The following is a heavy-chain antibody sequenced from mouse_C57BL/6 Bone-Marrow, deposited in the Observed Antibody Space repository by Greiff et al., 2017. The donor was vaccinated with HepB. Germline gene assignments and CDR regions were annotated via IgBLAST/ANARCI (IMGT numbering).Heavy chain of an antibody. CDR3: ARSRYYGSSGFAY. CDR1: GYTFTSYW. V-gene: IGHV1-59*01. Sequence: QVQLQQPGAELVRPGTSVKLSCKASGYTFTSYWMHWVKQRPGQGLEWIGVIDPSNSYTNYNQKFKGKATLTVATSYSTAYMQLISLTSEDSAVYYCARSRYYGSSGFAYWGQGTRVTVSA. CDR2: IDPSNSYT. J-gene: IGHJ3*01. D-gene: IGHD1-1*01.